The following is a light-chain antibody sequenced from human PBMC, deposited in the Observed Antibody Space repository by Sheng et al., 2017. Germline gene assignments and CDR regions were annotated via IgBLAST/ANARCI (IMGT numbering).Light chain of an antibody. V-gene: IGKV3-15*01. CDR2: GAS. CDR3: QQYNQWPPLT. Sequence: EIVMTQSPATLSVSPGQRITLSCRASQSVSTTLAWYQQKPGQAPRLLIYGASTRATGVPARFSGSGSGTKFTLTISNLQSEDFAVYYCQQYNQWPPLTFGGGTKVE. J-gene: IGKJ4*01. CDR1: QSVSTT.